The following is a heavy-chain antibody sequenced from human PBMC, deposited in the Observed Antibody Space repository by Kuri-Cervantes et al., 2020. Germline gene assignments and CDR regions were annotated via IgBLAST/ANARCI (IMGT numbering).Heavy chain of an antibody. D-gene: IGHD6-19*01. J-gene: IGHJ4*02. CDR3: ARRVAGSSADD. CDR2: IYYSGST. Sequence: SETLSLTCAVSGYSISSGSYQWGWIRQPPGKGLEWIGNIYYSGSTYYNPSLKSRVTISVDTSKNQFSLKLSSVTAADTAVYYCARRVAGSSADDWGQGTLVTVSS. V-gene: IGHV4-39*01. CDR1: GYSISSGSYQ.